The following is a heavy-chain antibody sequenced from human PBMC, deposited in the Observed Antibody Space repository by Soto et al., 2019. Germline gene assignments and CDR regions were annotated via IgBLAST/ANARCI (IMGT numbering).Heavy chain of an antibody. V-gene: IGHV4-30-4*01. CDR2: IYYSGST. CDR1: GGSISSGDYY. CDR3: ARDPVLRFLEWPRYGMDV. Sequence: PSETLSLTCTVSGGSISSGDYYWSWIRQPPGKGLEWIGYIYYSGSTYYNPSLKSRVTISVDTSKNQFSLKLSSVTAADTAVYYCARDPVLRFLEWPRYGMDVWGQGTTVTV. J-gene: IGHJ6*02. D-gene: IGHD3-3*01.